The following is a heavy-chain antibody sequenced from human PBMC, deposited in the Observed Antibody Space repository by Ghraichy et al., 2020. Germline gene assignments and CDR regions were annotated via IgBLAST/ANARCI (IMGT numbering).Heavy chain of an antibody. CDR1: GFTFSSYA. CDR2: ISSNGGST. Sequence: GGSLRLSCSASGFTFSSYAMHWVRQAPGKGLEYVSAISSNGGSTYYADSVKGRFTISRDNSKNTLYLQMSSLRAEDTAVYYCAEGIWSGYDLTFDAFDIWGQGTMVTVSS. D-gene: IGHD5-12*01. J-gene: IGHJ3*02. V-gene: IGHV3-64D*06. CDR3: AEGIWSGYDLTFDAFDI.